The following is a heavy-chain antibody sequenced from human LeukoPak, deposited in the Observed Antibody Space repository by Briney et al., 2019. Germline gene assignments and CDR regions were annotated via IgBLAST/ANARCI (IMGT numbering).Heavy chain of an antibody. CDR3: AREEKFGGVIVTWRDAFDI. CDR2: INPNSGGT. V-gene: IGHV1-2*02. J-gene: IGHJ3*02. CDR1: GYTFTGYY. Sequence: ASVKVSCKASGYTFTGYYMHWVRQAPGQGLEWMGWINPNSGGTNYAQKFQGRVTMTRDTSISTAYMELCRLRSDDTAVYYCAREEKFGGVIVTWRDAFDIWGQGTMVTVSS. D-gene: IGHD3-16*02.